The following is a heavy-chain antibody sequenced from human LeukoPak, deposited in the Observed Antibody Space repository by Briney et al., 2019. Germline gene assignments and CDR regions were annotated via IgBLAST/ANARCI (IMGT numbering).Heavy chain of an antibody. CDR2: IKEVGSIQ. V-gene: IGHV3-7*01. CDR1: GFTFSSYW. Sequence: GGSLRLSCVASGFTFSSYWMTWVRQAPGKGLEWLANIKEVGSIQYYLDSVRGRFTISRDNAKNSLYLQMNSLRAEDTAVYYCARDPRRITMIVVVIIAFDYWGQGTLVTVSS. D-gene: IGHD3-22*01. CDR3: ARDPRRITMIVVVIIAFDY. J-gene: IGHJ4*02.